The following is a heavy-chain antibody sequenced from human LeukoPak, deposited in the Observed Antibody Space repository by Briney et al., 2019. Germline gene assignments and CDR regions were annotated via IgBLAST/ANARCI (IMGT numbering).Heavy chain of an antibody. CDR1: GGSISSGSYY. J-gene: IGHJ3*02. CDR3: ARAEASSEDAFDI. CDR2: IYTSGST. D-gene: IGHD6-6*01. Sequence: PSETLSLTCTVSGGSISSGSYYWSWIRQPAGKGLEWIGRIYTSGSTNYNPSLKSRVTISVDTSNNQFSLKLSSVTAADTAVYYCARAEASSEDAFDIWGQGTMVSVSS. V-gene: IGHV4-61*02.